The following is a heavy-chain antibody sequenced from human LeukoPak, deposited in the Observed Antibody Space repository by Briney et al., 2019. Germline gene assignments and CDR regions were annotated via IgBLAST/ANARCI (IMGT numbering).Heavy chain of an antibody. Sequence: GGSLRLSCAASGFIFSNYGMHWVRQARGQGLEGVAFIRYDESNKFYADSVKGRFTISRDNSKNILFLQMNSLRAEDTAVYYCATMQWLEGVDWFDPWGQGTLVTVSS. CDR3: ATMQWLEGVDWFDP. V-gene: IGHV3-30*02. CDR2: IRYDESNK. J-gene: IGHJ5*02. D-gene: IGHD6-19*01. CDR1: GFIFSNYG.